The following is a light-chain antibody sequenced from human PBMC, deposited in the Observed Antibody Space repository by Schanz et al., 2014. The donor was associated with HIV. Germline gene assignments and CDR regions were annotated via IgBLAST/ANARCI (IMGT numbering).Light chain of an antibody. J-gene: IGLJ2*01. CDR3: ATWDDSLNGVV. CDR1: SSNIGAGYD. V-gene: IGLV1-40*01. Sequence: QSVLTQPSSVSGAPGQWVTVSCSGGSSNIGAGYDVHWYQQLPGTAPKLLIYGDNNRPSGVPDRFSGSKSGTSASLAISGLRSDDEAHYYCATWDDSLNGVVFGGGTKLTVL. CDR2: GDN.